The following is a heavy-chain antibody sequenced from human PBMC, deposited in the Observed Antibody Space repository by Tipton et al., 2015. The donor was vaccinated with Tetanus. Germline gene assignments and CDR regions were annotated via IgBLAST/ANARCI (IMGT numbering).Heavy chain of an antibody. V-gene: IGHV4-4*08. J-gene: IGHJ6*02. CDR3: ARMQRYGMDV. CDR2: IYTSGSA. CDR1: GGSISSYY. D-gene: IGHD6-25*01. Sequence: TLSLTCTVSGGSISSYYWSWIRQPPGKGLEWIGYIYTSGSANYNPSLKSRVTMSVDTSKNQFSLKLSSVTAADTAVYYCARMQRYGMDVWGQGTTVTVSS.